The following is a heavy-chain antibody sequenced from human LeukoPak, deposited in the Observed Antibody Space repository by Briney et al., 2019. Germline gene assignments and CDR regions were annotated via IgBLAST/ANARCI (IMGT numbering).Heavy chain of an antibody. Sequence: ASVKVSCKVSGYTLTELSMHWVRQAPGKGLEWMGGFDPEDGETIYAQKFQGRVTITTDESTSTAYMELSSLRSEDTAVYYCAREISPITVAGYYFDYWGQGTLVTVSS. CDR1: GYTLTELS. J-gene: IGHJ4*02. CDR3: AREISPITVAGYYFDY. D-gene: IGHD6-19*01. CDR2: FDPEDGET. V-gene: IGHV1-24*01.